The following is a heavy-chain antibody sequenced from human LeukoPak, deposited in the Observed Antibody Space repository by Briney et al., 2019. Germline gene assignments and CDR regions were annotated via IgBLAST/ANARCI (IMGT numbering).Heavy chain of an antibody. CDR2: IYYRVTS. CDR3: ARAVGGDGSGSL. V-gene: IGHV4-59*01. J-gene: IGHJ4*02. Sequence: SETLSPTCTVSGDSISTYYWSWIRQPPGKGLEWIGYIYYRVTSDYNPSLKSRVTMSVDMSTRQISLKLSSVTAADTAVYYCARAVGGDGSGSLWGPGTLVTVSS. CDR1: GDSISTYY. D-gene: IGHD3-10*01.